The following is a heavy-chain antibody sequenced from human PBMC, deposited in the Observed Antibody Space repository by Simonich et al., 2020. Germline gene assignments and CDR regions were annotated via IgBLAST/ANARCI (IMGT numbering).Heavy chain of an antibody. J-gene: IGHJ6*03. D-gene: IGHD2-15*01. CDR2: IIPNHGIA. CDR3: ARGGLADRRVVYYYYMDV. V-gene: IGHV1-69*09. Sequence: QVQLVQSGAEVKKPGSSVMVSGKASGGTFSSYAVSWVRQAPGQGLAWSGGIIPNHGIAKHSQKCQGSVTITADKSTSTADMELSSLRSEDTAVYYCARGGLADRRVVYYYYMDVWGKGTTVTVSS. CDR1: GGTFSSYA.